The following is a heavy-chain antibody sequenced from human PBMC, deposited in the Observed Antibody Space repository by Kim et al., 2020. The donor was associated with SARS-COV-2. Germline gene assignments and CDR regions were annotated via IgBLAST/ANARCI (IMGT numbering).Heavy chain of an antibody. V-gene: IGHV3-23*01. J-gene: IGHJ4*02. Sequence: GGSLRLSCAASGFTFSSYAMSWVRQAPGKGLKWVSAISDSGGFTLYADSVKGRFTLSRDNSRNTLYLQMNSLRAEDTAVYYCAKGGKNTGYYFDFWGQGT. CDR1: GFTFSSYA. D-gene: IGHD5-12*01. CDR2: ISDSGGFT. CDR3: AKGGKNTGYYFDF.